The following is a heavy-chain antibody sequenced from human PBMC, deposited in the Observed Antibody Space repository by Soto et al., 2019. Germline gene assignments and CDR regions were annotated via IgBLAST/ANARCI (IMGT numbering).Heavy chain of an antibody. D-gene: IGHD2-15*01. CDR3: ARGYCSGGSCYSSNDAFDI. CDR2: IGTAGDT. CDR1: GFTFSSYD. Sequence: PGGSLRLSCAASGFTFSSYDMHWVRQATGKGLEWVSAIGTAGDTYYPGSVKGRFTIPRENAKNSLYLQMNSLRAGDTAVYYCARGYCSGGSCYSSNDAFDIWGQGTMVTVSS. V-gene: IGHV3-13*01. J-gene: IGHJ3*02.